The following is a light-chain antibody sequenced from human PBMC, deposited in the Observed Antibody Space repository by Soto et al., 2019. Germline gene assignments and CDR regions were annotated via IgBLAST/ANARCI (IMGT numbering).Light chain of an antibody. V-gene: IGKV1-5*03. CDR1: QSISSW. CDR2: KAS. Sequence: DIQMTQSPSTLSASVGDRVTITCRASQSISSWLAWYQQKPGKAPNLLIYKASSLESGVPSRFSGSGSGTEFTLTISSLQPDDFETYDCQQYNSYPLTFGGGTKVEIK. CDR3: QQYNSYPLT. J-gene: IGKJ4*01.